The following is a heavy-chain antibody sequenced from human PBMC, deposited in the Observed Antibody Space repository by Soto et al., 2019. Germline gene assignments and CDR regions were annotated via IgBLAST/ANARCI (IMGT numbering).Heavy chain of an antibody. V-gene: IGHV1-24*01. D-gene: IGHD3-22*01. CDR1: GYTLTELS. CDR2: FDAEDGET. J-gene: IGHJ5*02. Sequence: ASVKVSCKVSGYTLTELSMHWVRQAPGKGLEWMGGFDAEDGETIYAQKFQGRVTMTTDTSTDTAYMELRSLRSDDTAVYYCARLGDYYDSSGNNWFDPWGQGTLVTVSS. CDR3: ARLGDYYDSSGNNWFDP.